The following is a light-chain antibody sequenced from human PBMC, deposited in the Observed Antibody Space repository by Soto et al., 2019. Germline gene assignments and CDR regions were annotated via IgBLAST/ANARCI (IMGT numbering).Light chain of an antibody. J-gene: IGLJ2*01. V-gene: IGLV1-44*01. Sequence: QSVLTQPPSASGTPGQRVNISCSGSSSNIGSTSVNWYQQLPGTAPKLLMYSSNQRPSGVPDRLSGSKSGTSASLAISGLQSEDEADYYCAAWDDSLNGVVFGGGTKLTVL. CDR3: AAWDDSLNGVV. CDR1: SSNIGSTS. CDR2: SSN.